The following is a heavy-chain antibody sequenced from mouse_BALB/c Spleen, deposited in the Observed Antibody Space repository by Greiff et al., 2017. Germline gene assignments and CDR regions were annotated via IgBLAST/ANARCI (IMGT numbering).Heavy chain of an antibody. D-gene: IGHD1-1*01. CDR2: ISSGGSYT. V-gene: IGHV5-6*01. CDR3: ARQGYGSSYDAMDY. J-gene: IGHJ4*01. CDR1: GFTFSSYG. Sequence: EVQVVESGGDLVKPGGSLKLSCAASGFTFSSYGMSWVRQTPDKRLEWVATISSGGSYTYYPDSVKGRFTISRDNAKNTLYLQMSSLKSEDTAMYYCARQGYGSSYDAMDYWGQGTSVTVSS.